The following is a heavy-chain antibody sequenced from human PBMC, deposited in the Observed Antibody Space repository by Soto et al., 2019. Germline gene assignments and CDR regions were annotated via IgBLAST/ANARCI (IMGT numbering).Heavy chain of an antibody. CDR2: ISAHNGNT. CDR1: GYGFTTYG. V-gene: IGHV1-18*01. Sequence: QVHLVQSGAEVKKPGASVKVSCKGSGYGFTTYGITWVRQAPGQGLEWMAWISAHNGNTNYAQKRQGRVTVTRDTSTSTAYMELRSLRSADPAVYYCARGRYGDYWGQGARVTVSS. CDR3: ARGRYGDY. J-gene: IGHJ4*02. D-gene: IGHD1-1*01.